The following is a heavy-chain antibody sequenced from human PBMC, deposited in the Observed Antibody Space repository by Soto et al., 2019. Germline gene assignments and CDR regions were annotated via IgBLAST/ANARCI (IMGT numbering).Heavy chain of an antibody. Sequence: SVKVSCKASGYTFSIYTISWVRQAPGQGLEWMGRVIPIFDITSYTQRFQGRVTITADKSTTTVYMELSSLRSEDTAVYYCARDRYNSNWPKFDFWGQGTLVTVSS. V-gene: IGHV1-69*02. CDR2: VIPIFDIT. D-gene: IGHD6-13*01. CDR1: GYTFSIYT. CDR3: ARDRYNSNWPKFDF. J-gene: IGHJ4*02.